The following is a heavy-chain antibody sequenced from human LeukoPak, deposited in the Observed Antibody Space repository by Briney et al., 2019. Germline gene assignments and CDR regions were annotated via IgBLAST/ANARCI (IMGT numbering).Heavy chain of an antibody. CDR1: GGTFSSYA. V-gene: IGHV1-69*05. CDR2: IIPIFGTA. CDR3: AREPNYYDSSGYSYPDAFDI. J-gene: IGHJ3*02. D-gene: IGHD3-22*01. Sequence: ASVKVSCEASGGTFSSYAISWVRQAPGQGLEWMGGIIPIFGTANYAQKFQGRVTITTDDSTSTAYMELCSLRSEDTAVYYCAREPNYYDSSGYSYPDAFDIWGQGTMVTVSS.